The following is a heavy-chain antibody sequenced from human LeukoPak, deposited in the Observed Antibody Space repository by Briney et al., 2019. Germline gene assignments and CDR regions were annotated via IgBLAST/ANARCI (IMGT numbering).Heavy chain of an antibody. V-gene: IGHV3-15*01. J-gene: IGHJ4*02. CDR3: TTEFRWWELPLGY. D-gene: IGHD1-26*01. Sequence: PGGSLRLSCAASGFTFSTYAMSWVRQAPGKGLEWVGRIKSKTDGGTTDYAAPVKGRFTISRDDSKNTLYLQMNSLKTEDTAVYYCTTEFRWWELPLGYWGQGTLVTVSS. CDR2: IKSKTDGGTT. CDR1: GFTFSTYA.